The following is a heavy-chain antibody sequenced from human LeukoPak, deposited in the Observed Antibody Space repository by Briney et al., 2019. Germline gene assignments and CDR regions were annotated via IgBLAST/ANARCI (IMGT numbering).Heavy chain of an antibody. D-gene: IGHD2-15*01. J-gene: IGHJ5*02. CDR1: GYTFTSYD. CDR2: MNPNSGNT. CDR3: ARVVVAATNWFDP. Sequence: ASVKVSCKASGYTFTSYDINWVRQAPGQGLEWMGWMNPNSGNTGYAQKFQGRVTMTRNTSISTAYMELSSLRSEDTAVYYCARVVVAATNWFDPWGQGTLVTVSS. V-gene: IGHV1-8*01.